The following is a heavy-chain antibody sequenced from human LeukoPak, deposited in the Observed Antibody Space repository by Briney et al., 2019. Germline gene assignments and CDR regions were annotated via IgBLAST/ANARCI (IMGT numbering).Heavy chain of an antibody. CDR2: IKQDGSEK. D-gene: IGHD2-2*01. CDR3: ARGTIVVVPAASSFDP. J-gene: IGHJ5*02. CDR1: GFTFSSYW. V-gene: IGHV3-7*01. Sequence: GGSLRLSCAASGFTFSSYWMSWVRQAPGKGLEWVANIKQDGSEKYYVDSVKGRFTISRDNAKNSLYLQMNSLRAEDTAVYYCARGTIVVVPAASSFDPWGQGTLVTVSS.